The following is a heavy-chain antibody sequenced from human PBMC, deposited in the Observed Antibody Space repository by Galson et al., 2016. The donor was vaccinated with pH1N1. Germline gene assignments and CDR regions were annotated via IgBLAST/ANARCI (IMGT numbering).Heavy chain of an antibody. J-gene: IGHJ5*01. CDR2: IYYSERT. CDR3: ARRSGWPNWFDY. V-gene: IGHV4-39*01. D-gene: IGHD6-19*01. Sequence: ETLSLTCIVSGGSISTTNYYWDWIRQPPGKGLEWIGSIYYSERTYYNLSLKSRVTISVDTSKNEFSLNLSSVTAADSAVYFCARRSGWPNWFDYWGQGTLVTVS. CDR1: GGSISTTNYY.